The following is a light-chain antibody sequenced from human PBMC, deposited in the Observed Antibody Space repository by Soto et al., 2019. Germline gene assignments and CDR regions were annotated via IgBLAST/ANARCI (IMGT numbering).Light chain of an antibody. CDR1: RTVTRY. CDR2: AAS. V-gene: IGKV1-39*01. Sequence: DIQMTQSPSSLTASAGDRVTITCRGSRTVTRYLNWYQQKPGKAPKLLIYAASNLPSGVPSRFRGSGSGTDFTLTITSLQPEDAATYFYQQSRDAPTFGLGTKVEIK. CDR3: QQSRDAPT. J-gene: IGKJ1*01.